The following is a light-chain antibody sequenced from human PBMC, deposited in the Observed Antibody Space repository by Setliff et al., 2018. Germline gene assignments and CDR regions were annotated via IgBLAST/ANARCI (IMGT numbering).Light chain of an antibody. CDR3: CSYAGSYTYV. V-gene: IGLV2-11*01. CDR1: SSDVGGYNY. J-gene: IGLJ1*01. CDR2: DVS. Sequence: QSALTQPRSVSGSPGQSVTISCTGTSSDVGGYNYVSWYQQHPGKAPKVMIYDVSKRPSGVPDRFSGSKSGSTASLTISGLQAEDEAEYYCCSYAGSYTYVFGTGTKVTVL.